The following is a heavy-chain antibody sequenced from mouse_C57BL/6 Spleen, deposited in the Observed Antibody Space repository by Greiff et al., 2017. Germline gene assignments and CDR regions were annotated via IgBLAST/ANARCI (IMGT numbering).Heavy chain of an antibody. D-gene: IGHD2-2*01. CDR3: AREGVTTRYAMDY. J-gene: IGHJ4*01. CDR1: GYTFTSSW. CDR2: IDPSDSET. Sequence: VQLLQPGAELVRPGSSVKLSCKASGYTFTSSWMHWVKQRPIQGLEWIGNIDPSDSETHYNQKFKDKATLTVDKSSSTAYMQLSSLTSEDSAVYCCAREGVTTRYAMDYWGQGTSVTVSS. V-gene: IGHV1-52*01.